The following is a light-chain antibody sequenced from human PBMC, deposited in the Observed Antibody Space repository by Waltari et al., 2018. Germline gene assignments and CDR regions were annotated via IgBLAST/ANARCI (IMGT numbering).Light chain of an antibody. CDR3: CSYAGSSTFVV. CDR2: EGS. CDR1: SSDVGSYNL. Sequence: QSALTQPASVSGSPGQSITISCTGTSSDVGSYNLVSWYQQHPGKAPKLMIYEGSKRPSGVSNRFAGSKSGNKVSLTISGLQAEDEADYYCCSYAGSSTFVVFGGGTKLTVL. V-gene: IGLV2-23*03. J-gene: IGLJ2*01.